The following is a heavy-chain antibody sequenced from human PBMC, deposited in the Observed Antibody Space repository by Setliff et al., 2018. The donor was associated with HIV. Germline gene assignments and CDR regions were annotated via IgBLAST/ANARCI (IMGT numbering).Heavy chain of an antibody. V-gene: IGHV1-69-2*01. CDR3: ATLDY. Sequence: SCKASGYTFRAYYIHWVRQAPGKGLEWMGRVDPEDGETKYAEKFQGRVTIMADTSTVTAYMEMSRLRSDDTAVYYCATLDYWGQGTLVTVSS. CDR2: VDPEDGET. J-gene: IGHJ4*02. CDR1: GYTFRAYY.